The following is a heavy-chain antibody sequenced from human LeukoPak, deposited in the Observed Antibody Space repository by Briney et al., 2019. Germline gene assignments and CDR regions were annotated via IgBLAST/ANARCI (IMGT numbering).Heavy chain of an antibody. CDR1: GGSFSGYY. Sequence: SETLSLTCAVYGGSFSGYYWSWIRQPPGKGLEWIGEINHSGSTNYNPSLKSRVTISVDTSKNQFSLKLNSVTAADTAVYYCARRRQYDSSLFWNFDLWGRGALVTVSS. CDR2: INHSGST. J-gene: IGHJ2*01. V-gene: IGHV4-34*01. CDR3: ARRRQYDSSLFWNFDL. D-gene: IGHD6-6*01.